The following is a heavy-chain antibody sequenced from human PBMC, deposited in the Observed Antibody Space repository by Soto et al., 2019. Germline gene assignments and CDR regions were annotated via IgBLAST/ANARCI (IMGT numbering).Heavy chain of an antibody. CDR3: ARLYYDYV. V-gene: IGHV3-48*02. CDR2: ISYDSDTI. CDR1: GFTFGTYS. D-gene: IGHD3-3*01. Sequence: PGGSLRLSCAGSGFTFGTYSMNWVRQAAGKGLEWIAYISYDSDTIQYADSVKGRFTISRDNAKNSLYLQMNSLRDEDTAVYYYARLYYDYVWGQGTTVTVSS. J-gene: IGHJ6*02.